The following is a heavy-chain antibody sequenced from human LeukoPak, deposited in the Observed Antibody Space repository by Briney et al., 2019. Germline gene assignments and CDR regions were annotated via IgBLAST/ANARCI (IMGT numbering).Heavy chain of an antibody. D-gene: IGHD3-16*01. CDR1: GFTFSNAW. Sequence: GSLRLSCAASGFTFSNAWMSWVRQPPGKTLEWIGNHHYSGSTNYNPSLASRITTSIDTSKSQFPVKLSSVTAADTAVYYCARHGEGGLFDYWGQGILVTVSS. CDR3: ARHGEGGLFDY. CDR2: HHYSGST. V-gene: IGHV4-59*08. J-gene: IGHJ4*02.